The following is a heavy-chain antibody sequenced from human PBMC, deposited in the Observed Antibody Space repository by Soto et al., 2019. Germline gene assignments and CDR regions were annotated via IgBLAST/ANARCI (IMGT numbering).Heavy chain of an antibody. J-gene: IGHJ2*01. CDR1: GFTVSSNY. Sequence: EVPLVESGGGLLRPGGSLRLSCAASGFTVSSNYMSWVRQDPGKGLEWVSVLYSGGTTYYADSVRGRFTISKDNSKNTQYLPGNKLSTEDTPVYYCVRDQRLVGFGGFDLWGRGTLVIVAS. V-gene: IGHV3-53*01. CDR2: LYSGGTT. CDR3: VRDQRLVGFGGFDL. D-gene: IGHD3-10*01.